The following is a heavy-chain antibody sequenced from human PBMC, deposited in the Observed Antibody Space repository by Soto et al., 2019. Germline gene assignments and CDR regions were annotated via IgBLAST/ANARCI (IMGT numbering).Heavy chain of an antibody. CDR3: AKSGYSSSWYDY. J-gene: IGHJ4*02. V-gene: IGHV1-69*01. D-gene: IGHD6-13*01. Sequence: QVQLVQSGAEVKKPVSSVKVSCKASGGTFSSYAISWVRQAPGQGLEWMGGIIPIVGTANYAQKFQGRVTITADESTSTAYMEVSSLRSEYAGVYYCAKSGYSSSWYDYWGQGTLVTVSS. CDR2: IIPIVGTA. CDR1: GGTFSSYA.